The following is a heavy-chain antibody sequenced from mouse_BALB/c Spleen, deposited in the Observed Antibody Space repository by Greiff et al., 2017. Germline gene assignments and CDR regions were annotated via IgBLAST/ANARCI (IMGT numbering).Heavy chain of an antibody. CDR2: IWGGGST. D-gene: IGHD1-1*01. CDR3: ARKGYGSSWYFDV. V-gene: IGHV2-6-4*01. Sequence: QVQLKESGPGLVAPSQSLSITCTVSGFSFSRYSVHWVRQPPGKGLEWLGTIWGGGSTAYNSALKSRLSIRKDNSKSQVFLKMNRLQTDDTAMYSGARKGYGSSWYFDVWGAGTTVTVSA. CDR1: GFSFSRYS. J-gene: IGHJ1*01.